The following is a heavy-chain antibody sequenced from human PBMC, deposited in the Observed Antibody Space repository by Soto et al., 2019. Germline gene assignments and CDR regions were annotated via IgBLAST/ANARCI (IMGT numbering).Heavy chain of an antibody. Sequence: QVLLVHSGAEVKKPGASVKVSCKASGITSTTYAIHWVRQAPGQGLEWMGWINTGNGNTRYSPRFRGRASLTTDTTASTASMVLSSLTSEDTAVYYSTRPIIRYVTWGQGTLISVSS. CDR1: GITSTTYA. D-gene: IGHD3-10*01. J-gene: IGHJ4*02. CDR3: TRPIIRYVT. V-gene: IGHV1-3*04. CDR2: INTGNGNT.